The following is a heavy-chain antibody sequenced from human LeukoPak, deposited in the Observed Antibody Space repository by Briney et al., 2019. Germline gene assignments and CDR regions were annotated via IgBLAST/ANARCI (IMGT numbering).Heavy chain of an antibody. CDR3: ARDEVVPAAISFSY. J-gene: IGHJ4*02. CDR2: IYTSGST. CDR1: GGSISSYY. Sequence: SETLSLTCTVSGGSISSYYWSWIRQPAGKGLEWIGRIYTSGSTNYDPSLKSRVTMSVDTSKNQFSLKLSSVTAADTAVYYCARDEVVPAAISFSYWGQGTLVTVSS. V-gene: IGHV4-4*07. D-gene: IGHD2-2*02.